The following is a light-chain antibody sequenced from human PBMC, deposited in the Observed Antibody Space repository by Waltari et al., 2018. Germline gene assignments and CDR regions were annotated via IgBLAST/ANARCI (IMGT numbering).Light chain of an antibody. V-gene: IGKV2-30*02. Sequence: DVVMTQSPLSLPLTPGQPASISCRSSQSLVQTDGSTYLSWYQQKPGQPPRLLIYKVSNRDSGVPERFSGSGAGTDFTLRISRVEAEDVGVYFCGQSTHWPWTFGQGTKVEIK. J-gene: IGKJ1*01. CDR2: KVS. CDR1: QSLVQTDGSTY. CDR3: GQSTHWPWT.